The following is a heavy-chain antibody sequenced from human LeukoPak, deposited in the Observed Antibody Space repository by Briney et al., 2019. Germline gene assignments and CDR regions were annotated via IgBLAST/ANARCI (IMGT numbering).Heavy chain of an antibody. V-gene: IGHV4-38-2*02. Sequence: SETLSLTCAVYGSFDIYYWTIVRQPPGKGLEWIGSIYYSGSTYYNPSLKSRVTISVDTSKNQFSLKLSSVTAADTAVYYCAREGPTFDYWGQGTLVTVSS. CDR2: IYYSGST. J-gene: IGHJ4*02. CDR3: AREGPTFDY. CDR1: GSFDIYY.